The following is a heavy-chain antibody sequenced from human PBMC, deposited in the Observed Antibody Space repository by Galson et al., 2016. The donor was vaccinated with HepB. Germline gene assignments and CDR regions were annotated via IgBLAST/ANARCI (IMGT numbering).Heavy chain of an antibody. V-gene: IGHV3-66*01. D-gene: IGHD2-21*01. J-gene: IGHJ2*01. CDR1: GFTVSGTY. CDR3: ARGAGIAVVVLEDCYFDL. Sequence: SLRLSCAASGFTVSGTYMSWVRQAPGKGLQWVSVIYSDGTTYYTDSVKGRFTIARDSAENTVFLQMNSLRTEDTALYYCARGAGIAVVVLEDCYFDLWGRVTLLTVSA. CDR2: IYSDGTT.